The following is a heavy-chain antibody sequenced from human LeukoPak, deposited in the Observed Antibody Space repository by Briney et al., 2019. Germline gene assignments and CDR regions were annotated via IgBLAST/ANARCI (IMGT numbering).Heavy chain of an antibody. CDR1: GGSFSGDY. Sequence: SETLSLTCALYGGSFSGDYWSWIRQPPGKGLEWIGEINHSGSTNYNPSLKSRVTMSIDTSKNQFSLKLSSMTAADTAVYYCARDSSTNYYYYYMDVWGKGTTVTVSS. CDR2: INHSGST. J-gene: IGHJ6*03. CDR3: ARDSSTNYYYYYMDV. V-gene: IGHV4-34*01. D-gene: IGHD5-24*01.